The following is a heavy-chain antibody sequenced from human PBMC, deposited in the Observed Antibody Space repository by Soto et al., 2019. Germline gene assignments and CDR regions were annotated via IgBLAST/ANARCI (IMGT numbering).Heavy chain of an antibody. CDR2: INAGNGNT. CDR1: GYTFTSYA. Sequence: ASVKVSCKASGYTFTSYAMHWLRQSPGQRLEWMGWINAGNGNTKYSQKFQGRVTITRDTSASTAYMELSSLRSEDTAVYYCAGSLAAYGMDVWGQGTTVTVSS. CDR3: AGSLAAYGMDV. V-gene: IGHV1-3*01. D-gene: IGHD2-15*01. J-gene: IGHJ6*02.